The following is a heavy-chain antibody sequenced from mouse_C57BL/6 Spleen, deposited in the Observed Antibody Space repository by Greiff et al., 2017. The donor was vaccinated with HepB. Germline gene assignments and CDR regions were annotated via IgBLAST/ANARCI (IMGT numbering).Heavy chain of an antibody. Sequence: QVQLQQPGTELVKPGASVKLSCKASGYTFTSYWMHWVKQRPGQGLEWIGNINPSNGGTNYTEKFKSKATLTVDKSSSTAYMQLSSLTSEDSAVYYCGRYEVGNYYGSSSFAYWGQGTLVTVSA. V-gene: IGHV1-53*01. D-gene: IGHD1-1*01. CDR3: GRYEVGNYYGSSSFAY. CDR1: GYTFTSYW. CDR2: INPSNGGT. J-gene: IGHJ3*01.